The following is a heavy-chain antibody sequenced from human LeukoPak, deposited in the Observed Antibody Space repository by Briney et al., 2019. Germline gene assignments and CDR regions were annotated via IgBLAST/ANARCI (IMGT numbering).Heavy chain of an antibody. V-gene: IGHV1-18*01. D-gene: IGHD3-3*01. Sequence: ASVKVSCKASGYTFTSDGINWVRQAPGQGLEWMGWISAYNGNTNYAQKLQGRVTMTTDTSTSTAYMELRSLRSDDTAVYYCASGPFGSKTIFGVVNGYYYYMDVWGKGTTVTVSS. CDR3: ASGPFGSKTIFGVVNGYYYYMDV. CDR1: GYTFTSDG. J-gene: IGHJ6*03. CDR2: ISAYNGNT.